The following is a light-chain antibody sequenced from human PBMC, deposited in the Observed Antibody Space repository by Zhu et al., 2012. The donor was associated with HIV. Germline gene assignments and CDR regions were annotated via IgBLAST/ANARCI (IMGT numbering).Light chain of an antibody. CDR3: QQRSNWPFT. V-gene: IGKV3-11*01. Sequence: VMTQSPATLSVSPGERGTLSCRASQSVSTNLAWYQQKPGQPPRLLIYDASNRATGIPARFSGSGSGTDFTLTISSLEPEDFAVYYCQQRSNWPFTFGGGTKVEIK. CDR2: DAS. J-gene: IGKJ4*01. CDR1: QSVSTN.